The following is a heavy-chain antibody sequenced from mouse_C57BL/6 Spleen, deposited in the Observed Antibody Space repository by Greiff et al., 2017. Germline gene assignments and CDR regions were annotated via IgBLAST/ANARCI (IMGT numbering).Heavy chain of an antibody. CDR3: AREYYGSSYDFDD. D-gene: IGHD1-1*01. J-gene: IGHJ2*01. CDR2: ISSGSGTI. Sequence: EVQLVESGGGLVKPGGSLTLSCAASGFTFSDYGMHWVRQAPEKGLEWVAYISSGSGTIYYADTVKGRFTISRDNAKNTLFLQMTSLKSEDTAMYYCAREYYGSSYDFDDWGQGTTLTVSS. CDR1: GFTFSDYG. V-gene: IGHV5-17*01.